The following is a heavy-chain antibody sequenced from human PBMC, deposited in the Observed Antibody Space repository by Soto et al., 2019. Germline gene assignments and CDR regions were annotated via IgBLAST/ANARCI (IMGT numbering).Heavy chain of an antibody. CDR2: IYYSGST. CDR3: VRGRVSSGFQNLDY. CDR1: GASIRSGDYY. V-gene: IGHV4-30-4*01. Sequence: QVQLQESGPGLVKPSQTLSLTCSVSGASIRSGDYYWNWIRQPPGKGLEWMAYIYYSGSTYYNPYLNRRITVSLDTPKNQFTLKLSSVTAADTAVYYCVRGRVSSGFQNLDYWGQGTLVTVSS. D-gene: IGHD3-3*01. J-gene: IGHJ4*02.